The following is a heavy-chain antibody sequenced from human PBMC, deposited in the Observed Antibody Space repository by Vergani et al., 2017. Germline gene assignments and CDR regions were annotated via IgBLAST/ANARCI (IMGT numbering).Heavy chain of an antibody. V-gene: IGHV4-59*01. Sequence: QVQLQESGPGLVKPSETLSLTCTVSGGSISSYYWSWIRQPPGKGLEWIGYIYYSGSTNYNPSLKSRVTISVDTSKNQFSLKLSSVTAADTAVYYCARDNQAVPARYIDYYYYMDVWGKGTTVTVSS. CDR3: ARDNQAVPARYIDYYYYMDV. J-gene: IGHJ6*03. D-gene: IGHD2-2*01. CDR2: IYYSGST. CDR1: GGSISSYY.